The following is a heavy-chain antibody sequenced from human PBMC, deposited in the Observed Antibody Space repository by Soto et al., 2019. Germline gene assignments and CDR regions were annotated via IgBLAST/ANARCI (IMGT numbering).Heavy chain of an antibody. CDR3: AKELGLRRFLEWLPSAKNNFDY. CDR1: GFTFSSYA. Sequence: GGSLRLSCAASGFTFSSYAMSWVRQAPGKGLEWVSAISGSGGSTYYADSVKGRFTISRDNSKNTLYLQMNSLRAEDTAVYYCAKELGLRRFLEWLPSAKNNFDYWGQGTLVTVSS. D-gene: IGHD3-3*01. J-gene: IGHJ4*02. V-gene: IGHV3-23*01. CDR2: ISGSGGST.